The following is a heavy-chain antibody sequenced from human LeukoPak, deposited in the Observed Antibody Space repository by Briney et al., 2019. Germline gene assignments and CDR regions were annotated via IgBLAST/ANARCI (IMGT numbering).Heavy chain of an antibody. J-gene: IGHJ4*02. V-gene: IGHV1-2*02. CDR2: INPNSGGT. D-gene: IGHD6-19*01. Sequence: ASVKVSCKASGYTFTGYYMHWVRQAPGQGPEWMGWINPNSGGTNYAQKFQGRVTMTRDTSISTAYMELSRLRSDDTAVYYCARDFIAVAGTIDWGQGTLVTVSS. CDR3: ARDFIAVAGTID. CDR1: GYTFTGYY.